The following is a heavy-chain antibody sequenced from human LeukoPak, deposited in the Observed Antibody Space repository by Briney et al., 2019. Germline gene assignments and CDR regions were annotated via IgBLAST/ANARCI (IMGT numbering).Heavy chain of an antibody. CDR2: IYYSGST. Sequence: PSETLSLTCTVSGGSISSGDYYWSWIRQPPGKGLEWIGYIYYSGSTYYSPSLKSRVTISVDTSKNQFSLKLSSVTAADTAVYYCARAIERDSSGYPNDAFDIWGQGTMVTVSS. CDR1: GGSISSGDYY. J-gene: IGHJ3*02. D-gene: IGHD3-22*01. CDR3: ARAIERDSSGYPNDAFDI. V-gene: IGHV4-30-4*08.